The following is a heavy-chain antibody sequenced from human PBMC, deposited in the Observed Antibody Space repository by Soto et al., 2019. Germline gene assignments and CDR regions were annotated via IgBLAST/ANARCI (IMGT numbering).Heavy chain of an antibody. CDR2: ISSSSSYI. CDR3: ARDLYSGYDNYRKKTNTDY. CDR1: GFTFSSYS. V-gene: IGHV3-21*01. Sequence: SLRLSCAASGFTFSSYSMNWVRQAPGKGLEWFSSISSSSSYIYYADSVKGRFTISRDNAKNSLYLQMNSLRAEDTAVYYCARDLYSGYDNYRKKTNTDYWGQGTLVTVSS. D-gene: IGHD5-12*01. J-gene: IGHJ4*02.